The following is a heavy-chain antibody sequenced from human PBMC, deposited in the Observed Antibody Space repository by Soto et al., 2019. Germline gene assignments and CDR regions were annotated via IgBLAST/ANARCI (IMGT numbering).Heavy chain of an antibody. V-gene: IGHV4-31*03. CDR3: ARAPRGNYGYPSYFDY. Sequence: PSETLCLTCTVSGDSISSCVYYWSWIRQHPGKGLEWIGYISYSGSTYYNPSLKSRVTISVDTSKNQFSLKLSSVTAADTAVYYCARAPRGNYGYPSYFDYWGKGTLVTVSS. CDR1: GDSISSCVYY. J-gene: IGHJ4*02. CDR2: ISYSGST. D-gene: IGHD3-10*01.